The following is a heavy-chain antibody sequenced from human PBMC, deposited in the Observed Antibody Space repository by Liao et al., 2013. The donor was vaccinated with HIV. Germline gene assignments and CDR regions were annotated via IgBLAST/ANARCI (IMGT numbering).Heavy chain of an antibody. V-gene: IGHV4-30-2*01. CDR3: ARAISSDNYHDAFDF. J-gene: IGHJ3*01. CDR1: GVSINYGGNS. CDR2: LYHSGTT. Sequence: QLQLQESGSGLVRPSETLSLTCAVSGVSINYGGNSWTWIRQPRGKGLEWIGYLYHSGTTYYNPSLKSRVTISRDSFKNQFSLRLTSVTAADTAVYYCARAISSDNYHDAFDFWDKGQWSPSLQ. D-gene: IGHD3-3*02.